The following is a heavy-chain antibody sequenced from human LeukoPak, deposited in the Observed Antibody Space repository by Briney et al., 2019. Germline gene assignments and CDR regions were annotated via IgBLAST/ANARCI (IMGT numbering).Heavy chain of an antibody. Sequence: GGSLRLSCAASGFTFSSYAMHWVRQAPGKGLEWVAVISYDGSNKYYADSVKGRFTISRDNSKNTLYLQMNSLRAEDTAVYYCAREAEREAPFDYWGQGTLVTVSS. V-gene: IGHV3-30*04. CDR1: GFTFSSYA. D-gene: IGHD1-26*01. CDR3: AREAEREAPFDY. CDR2: ISYDGSNK. J-gene: IGHJ4*02.